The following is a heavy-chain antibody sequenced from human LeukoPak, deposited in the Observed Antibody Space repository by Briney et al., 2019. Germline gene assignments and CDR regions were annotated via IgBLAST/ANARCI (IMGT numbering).Heavy chain of an antibody. CDR1: GFTFSSYS. V-gene: IGHV3-21*01. CDR2: ISSSSSYI. CDR3: ARDPGSCYSPRCWFDP. Sequence: PGGSLRLSCAASGFTFSSYSMNWVRQAPGKGLEWVSSISSSSSYIYYADSVKGRFTISRDNAKNSLYLQMNSLRAEDTAVYYCARDPGSCYSPRCWFDPWGQGTLVTVSS. J-gene: IGHJ5*02. D-gene: IGHD2-15*01.